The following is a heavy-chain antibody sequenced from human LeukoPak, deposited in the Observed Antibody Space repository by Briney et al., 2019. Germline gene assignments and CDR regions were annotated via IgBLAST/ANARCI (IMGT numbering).Heavy chain of an antibody. CDR2: ISYDGSKK. CDR3: AKGGAEAGTLYLEY. D-gene: IGHD6-13*01. V-gene: IGHV3-30*18. CDR1: GFTFSSYD. Sequence: PGGSLRLSCAASGFTFSSYDMHWVRQAPGKGLEWVALISYDGSKKYYADSVKGRFTISRDNSKNTLYLQMNSLRAEDTAIYYCAKGGAEAGTLYLEYWGQGTLVTVSS. J-gene: IGHJ4*02.